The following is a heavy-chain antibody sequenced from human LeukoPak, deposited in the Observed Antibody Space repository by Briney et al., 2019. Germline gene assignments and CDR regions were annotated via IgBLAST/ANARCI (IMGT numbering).Heavy chain of an antibody. J-gene: IGHJ4*02. CDR3: ARVGQNYYGSGSFKRELDY. V-gene: IGHV4-4*07. Sequence: SETLSLTCTVSGGSISSYYWSWIRQPAGKGLEWIGRIYTSGSTNYNPSLKSRVTMSVDTSKNQFSLKLSSVTAADTAVYYCARVGQNYYGSGSFKRELDYWGQGTLVTVSS. CDR2: IYTSGST. CDR1: GGSISSYY. D-gene: IGHD3-10*01.